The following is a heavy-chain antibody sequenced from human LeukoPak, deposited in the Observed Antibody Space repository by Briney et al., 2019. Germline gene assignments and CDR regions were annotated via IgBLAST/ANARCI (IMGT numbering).Heavy chain of an antibody. CDR3: ARDPRGGTSRDNWFDP. CDR1: GGSISSYY. Sequence: SETLSPTCTVSGGSISSYYWSWIRQPPGKGLEWIGYIYYSGSTNYNPSLKSRVTISVDTSKNQFSLKLNSVTAADTAVYYCARDPRGGTSRDNWFDPWGQGTPVTVS. CDR2: IYYSGST. D-gene: IGHD1-1*01. V-gene: IGHV4-59*01. J-gene: IGHJ5*02.